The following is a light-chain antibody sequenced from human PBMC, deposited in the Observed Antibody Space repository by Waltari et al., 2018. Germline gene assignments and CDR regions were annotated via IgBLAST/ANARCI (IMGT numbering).Light chain of an antibody. J-gene: IGLJ3*02. CDR3: AAWDDSLNGWV. V-gene: IGLV1-44*01. CDR1: SSTLGSNT. CDR2: SNN. Sequence: QSVLTQPPSASGTPGQRVTISCSGSSSTLGSNTVNWYQQLPGTAPKLLTYSNNQRPSGVPDRFSGSKSGTSASLAISGLQSEDEADYYCAAWDDSLNGWVFGGGTKLTVL.